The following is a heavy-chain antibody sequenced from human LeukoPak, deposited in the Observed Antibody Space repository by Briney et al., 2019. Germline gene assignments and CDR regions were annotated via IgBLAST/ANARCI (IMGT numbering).Heavy chain of an antibody. J-gene: IGHJ4*02. D-gene: IGHD3-10*01. V-gene: IGHV3-30*18. CDR2: ISYDGSSK. CDR1: GFTFSTYG. CDR3: AKVDVTMVRGVIMGYYFDY. Sequence: PGGSLRLSCEASGFTFSTYGMHWVRQAPGRGLEWVAVISYDGSSKYYADSVKGRFTISRDNSKNTLYLQMNSLRAEDTAVYYCAKVDVTMVRGVIMGYYFDYWGQGTLVTVSS.